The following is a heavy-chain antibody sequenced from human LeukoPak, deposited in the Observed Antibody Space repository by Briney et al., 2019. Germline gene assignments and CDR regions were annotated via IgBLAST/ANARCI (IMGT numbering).Heavy chain of an antibody. V-gene: IGHV3-15*01. J-gene: IGHJ4*02. CDR1: GFTVSNGL. CDR2: IKSKTDGGTT. D-gene: IGHD2-21*01. CDR3: VTYEGVN. Sequence: GGSLRLSCAVSGFTVSNGLMSWVRQAPGKGLEWVGHIKSKTDGGTTDYTAPVKGRFTIPRDDSKNTLYLQMNSLKTEDTGVYYCVTYEGVNWGQGTLVIVSS.